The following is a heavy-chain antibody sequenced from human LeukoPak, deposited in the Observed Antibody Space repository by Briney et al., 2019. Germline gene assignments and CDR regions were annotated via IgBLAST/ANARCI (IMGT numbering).Heavy chain of an antibody. J-gene: IGHJ4*01. CDR3: VKGFVHPTYYFEY. V-gene: IGHV3-23*01. Sequence: GGSLRLSCAASGFTFSSYAMMWVRQAPGKGLEWVSSITGSGGGTYYADSVRGRFTISRDNSKNTLYLQMNSLRAEDTAVYFCVKGFVHPTYYFEYCGHGTLVTVSS. D-gene: IGHD3-10*01. CDR2: ITGSGGGT. CDR1: GFTFSSYA.